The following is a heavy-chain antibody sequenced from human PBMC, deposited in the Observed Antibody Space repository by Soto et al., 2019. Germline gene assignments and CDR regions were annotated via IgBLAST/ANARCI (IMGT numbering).Heavy chain of an antibody. J-gene: IGHJ4*02. CDR2: IRDRAYNYAT. Sequence: EVLLVESGGGLVQPGGSLKLSCEASGFVFKDSSIHWVRQASGKGLEWVGRIRDRAYNYATAYAASVKGRFTISRDDSNTKAYLQMDSLKTEDTAIYYCTRLISAAQDYWGQGTLVTVSS. V-gene: IGHV3-73*01. CDR1: GFVFKDSS. CDR3: TRLISAAQDY. D-gene: IGHD3-10*01.